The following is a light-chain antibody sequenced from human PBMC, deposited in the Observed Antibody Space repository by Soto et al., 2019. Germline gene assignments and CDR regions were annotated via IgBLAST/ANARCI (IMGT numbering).Light chain of an antibody. Sequence: QSALTQPASVSGSPGQSITISCTGTSSDVGGYNHVAWYQQYPGKAPKLIIFEVSDRPSGISNRFSGSKSANTASLSISGLQAVDEADYYCSSYKRGATLVFGGGTKVTVL. V-gene: IGLV2-14*01. CDR2: EVS. CDR3: SSYKRGATLV. J-gene: IGLJ2*01. CDR1: SSDVGGYNH.